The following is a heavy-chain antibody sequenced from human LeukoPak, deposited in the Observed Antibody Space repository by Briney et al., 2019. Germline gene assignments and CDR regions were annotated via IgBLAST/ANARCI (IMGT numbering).Heavy chain of an antibody. CDR2: IYYTGST. V-gene: IGHV4-61*01. CDR3: ARVAAAGSNWYFDL. CDR1: GGSVSSGRYY. Sequence: SETLSLTYTVSGGSVSSGRYYWSWIRQPPGKGLEWIGYIYYTGSTNYNPSLKSRVTISVDTSKNQFSLNLSSVTAADTAVYYCARVAAAGSNWYFDLWGRGTLVTVSS. D-gene: IGHD6-13*01. J-gene: IGHJ2*01.